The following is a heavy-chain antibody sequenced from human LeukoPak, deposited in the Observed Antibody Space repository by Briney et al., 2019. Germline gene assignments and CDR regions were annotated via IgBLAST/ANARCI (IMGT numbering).Heavy chain of an antibody. CDR2: ISSSGSTI. Sequence: GGSLRLSCAASGFTFSNYEMNWVRQAPGKGLEWVSYISSSGSTIYYADSVKGRFTISRDNAKNSLYLQMNSLRAEDTAVYYCAKASGTYYYDSSGFDYWGQGTLVTVSS. D-gene: IGHD3-22*01. CDR3: AKASGTYYYDSSGFDY. V-gene: IGHV3-48*03. CDR1: GFTFSNYE. J-gene: IGHJ4*02.